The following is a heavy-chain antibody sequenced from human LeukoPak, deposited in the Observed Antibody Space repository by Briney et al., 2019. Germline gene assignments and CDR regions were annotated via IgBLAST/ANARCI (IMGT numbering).Heavy chain of an antibody. CDR1: GGSISSYY. Sequence: SETLSLTCTVSGGSISSYYWSWIRQPPGKGLEWIGYIYYSGSTNYNPSLKSRVTISVDTSKNQFSLKLGSVTAADTAVYYCARVRPWIQDGMDVWGQGTTVTVSS. CDR3: ARVRPWIQDGMDV. D-gene: IGHD5-18*01. J-gene: IGHJ6*02. CDR2: IYYSGST. V-gene: IGHV4-59*01.